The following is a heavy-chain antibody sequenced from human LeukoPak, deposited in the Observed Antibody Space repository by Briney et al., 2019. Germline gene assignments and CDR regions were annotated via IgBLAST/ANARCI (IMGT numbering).Heavy chain of an antibody. CDR1: GGSLNNYY. J-gene: IGHJ4*02. CDR3: ATLGGFTYKD. CDR2: ISDNGNT. V-gene: IGHV4-59*01. Sequence: SETLSLTCTVSGGSLNNYYWSWIRQPPGKGLEWIGYISDNGNTNYSPSPNNRVTISVDTSKSQSSLNLTSVTAVDTAVYYCATLGGFTYKDWGQGTLVAVSS. D-gene: IGHD3-16*01.